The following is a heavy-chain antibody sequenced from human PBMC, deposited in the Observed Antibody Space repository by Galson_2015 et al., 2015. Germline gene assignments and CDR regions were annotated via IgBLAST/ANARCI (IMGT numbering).Heavy chain of an antibody. CDR1: GGTFSSYA. CDR2: IIPIFGTA. V-gene: IGHV1-69*13. CDR3: ASRQRGYDYYYYYMDV. D-gene: IGHD6-13*01. J-gene: IGHJ6*03. Sequence: SVKVSCKASGGTFSSYAISWVRQAPGQGLEWMGGIIPIFGTANYAQKFQGRVTITADESTSTAYMELSSLRSEDTAVYYCASRQRGYDYYYYYMDVWGKGTTVTVSS.